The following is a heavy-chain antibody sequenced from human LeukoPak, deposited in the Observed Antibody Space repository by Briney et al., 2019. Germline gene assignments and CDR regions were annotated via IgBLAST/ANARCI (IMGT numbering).Heavy chain of an antibody. Sequence: SETLSLTCTVSDGSISSGNYYWGWIRQPPGKGLEWIGNIHSSGSTYYNPSLKSRVTISVDTSKNQFSVKLNSVTAADTAVYYCARRRGGSSHSDYWGQGTLVTVSP. CDR2: IHSSGST. CDR1: DGSISSGNYY. J-gene: IGHJ4*02. V-gene: IGHV4-39*01. D-gene: IGHD1-26*01. CDR3: ARRRGGSSHSDY.